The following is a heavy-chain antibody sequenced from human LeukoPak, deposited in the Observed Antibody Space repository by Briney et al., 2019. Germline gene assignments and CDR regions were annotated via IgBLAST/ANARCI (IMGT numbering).Heavy chain of an antibody. J-gene: IGHJ4*02. D-gene: IGHD2-15*01. CDR2: IYYSGGT. Sequence: SETLSPTCTVSGGSISSSSYYWGWIRQPPGKGLEWIGSIYYSGGTYYNPSLKSRVTISVDTSKNQFSLKLSSVTAADTAVYYCARHEEMWCSGGSCYSVSFNYWGQGTLVTVSS. V-gene: IGHV4-39*01. CDR3: ARHEEMWCSGGSCYSVSFNY. CDR1: GGSISSSSYY.